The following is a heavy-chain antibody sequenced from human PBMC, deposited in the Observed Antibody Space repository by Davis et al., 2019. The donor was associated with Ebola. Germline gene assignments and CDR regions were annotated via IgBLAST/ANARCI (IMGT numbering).Heavy chain of an antibody. Sequence: PGGSLRLSCAASGFTFSSYSMNWVRQAPGKGLEWVSSISSSSSYIYYADSVKGRFTISRDNAKNSLYLQMNSLRAEDTAVYYCARDPDELGNYWYFDLWGRGTLVTVSS. D-gene: IGHD7-27*01. CDR1: GFTFSSYS. CDR2: ISSSSSYI. J-gene: IGHJ2*01. V-gene: IGHV3-21*01. CDR3: ARDPDELGNYWYFDL.